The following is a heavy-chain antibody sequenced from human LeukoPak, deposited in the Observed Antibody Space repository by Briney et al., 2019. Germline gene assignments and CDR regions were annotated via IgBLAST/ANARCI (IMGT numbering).Heavy chain of an antibody. V-gene: IGHV1-69*13. D-gene: IGHD3-10*01. Sequence: EASVKVSCKASGGTFSSYAISWVRQAPGQRLGWMGGIIPIFGTANYAQKFQGRVTITADESTSTAYMELSSLRSEDTAVYYCAREARFGEDYYYYMDVWGKGTTVTVSS. J-gene: IGHJ6*03. CDR2: IIPIFGTA. CDR1: GGTFSSYA. CDR3: AREARFGEDYYYYMDV.